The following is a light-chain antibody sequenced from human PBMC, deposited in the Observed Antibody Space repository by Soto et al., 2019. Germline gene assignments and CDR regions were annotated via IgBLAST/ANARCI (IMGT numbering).Light chain of an antibody. CDR2: GAS. CDR1: QSVSRN. J-gene: IGKJ2*01. V-gene: IGKV3-15*01. CDR3: QQYNNWPPMYT. Sequence: EIVMTQSPATLSVSPGERATLSCRASQSVSRNLAWYQQQPGQAPRLLIYGASNKATGIPARFSGSGSGTEFTLTISSLQSEDFAVYYCQQYNNWPPMYTFGQGTKLEIK.